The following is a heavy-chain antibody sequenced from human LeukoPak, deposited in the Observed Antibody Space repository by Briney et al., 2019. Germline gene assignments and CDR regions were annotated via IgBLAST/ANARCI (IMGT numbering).Heavy chain of an antibody. V-gene: IGHV1-2*04. D-gene: IGHD6-19*01. Sequence: ASVKVSCKASGYTFTGYYMHWVRQAPGQGLEWMGWINPNSGGTNYAQKFQGWATMTRDTSISTAYMELSRLRSDDTAVYYCARGDEIAVAATPFDYWGQGTLVTVSS. CDR3: ARGDEIAVAATPFDY. J-gene: IGHJ4*02. CDR2: INPNSGGT. CDR1: GYTFTGYY.